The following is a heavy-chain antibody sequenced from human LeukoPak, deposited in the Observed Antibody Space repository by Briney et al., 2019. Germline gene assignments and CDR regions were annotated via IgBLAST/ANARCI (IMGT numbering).Heavy chain of an antibody. CDR2: IYYSGST. V-gene: IGHV4-59*01. J-gene: IGHJ4*02. CDR1: GGSISSYY. CDR3: ARALYYYGSGSYGVHYDY. D-gene: IGHD3-10*01. Sequence: SETLSLTCTVSGGSISSYYWSWIRQPPGKGLEWIGYIYYSGSTNYNPSLRSRVTISVDTSKNQFSLKLSSVTAADTAVYYCARALYYYGSGSYGVHYDYWGQGTLVTVSS.